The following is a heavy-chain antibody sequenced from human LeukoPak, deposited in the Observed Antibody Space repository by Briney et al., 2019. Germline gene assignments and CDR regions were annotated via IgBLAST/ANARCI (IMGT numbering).Heavy chain of an antibody. CDR2: ISGSGGST. J-gene: IGHJ6*02. V-gene: IGHV3-23*01. CDR1: GFTFSSYA. Sequence: PGGSLRLSCAASGFTFSSYAMSWVRQAPGKGLEWVSAISGSGGSTYYADSVKGRFTISRDNSKNTLYLQMNSLRAEDTAVYYCAKDHGTAGYDFWSGYYRYYYGMDVWGQGTTVTVSS. CDR3: AKDHGTAGYDFWSGYYRYYYGMDV. D-gene: IGHD3-3*01.